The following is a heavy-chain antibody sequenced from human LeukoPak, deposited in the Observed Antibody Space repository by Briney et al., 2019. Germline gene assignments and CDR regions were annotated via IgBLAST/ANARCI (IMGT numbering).Heavy chain of an antibody. CDR3: ARVVPAGVYYYGMDV. J-gene: IGHJ6*02. CDR1: GFTFSDYY. CDR2: ISSSGSTI. V-gene: IGHV3-11*01. D-gene: IGHD2-2*01. Sequence: GGSLRLSCAASGFTFSDYYMSWIRQAPGEGLEWVSYISSSGSTIYYADSVKGRFTISRDNAKNSLYLQMNSLRAEDTAVYYCARVVPAGVYYYGMDVWGQGTTVTVSS.